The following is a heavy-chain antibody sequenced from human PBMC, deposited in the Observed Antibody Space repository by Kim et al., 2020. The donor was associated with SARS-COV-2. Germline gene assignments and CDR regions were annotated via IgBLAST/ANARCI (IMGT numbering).Heavy chain of an antibody. J-gene: IGHJ4*02. Sequence: GGSLRLSCTASGFTFGASSMSWVRQAPGKGLEWVGRIRSTGDSGATAYAASVKGRFTISRDDSNIKLYLQMNSLKAEDTGVYYCTVDFWQWLASYYWGQG. CDR1: GFTFGASS. V-gene: IGHV3-15*01. CDR3: TVDFWQWLASYY. D-gene: IGHD3-3*01. CDR2: IRSTGDSGAT.